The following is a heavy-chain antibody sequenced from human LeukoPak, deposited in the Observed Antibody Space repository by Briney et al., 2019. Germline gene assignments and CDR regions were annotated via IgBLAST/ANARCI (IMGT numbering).Heavy chain of an antibody. CDR1: GFSVSTNY. J-gene: IGHJ3*02. CDR2: LYSGGGA. V-gene: IGHV3-66*01. Sequence: PGGSLRLSCAASGFSVSTNYMTWVRQAPGKGLEWVSVLYSGGGAYYADSVKDRFTISRDYSQNTLLLQMNSLTAEDTALYYCARDSPILGAFDIWGQGTMVTVSS. CDR3: ARDSPILGAFDI. D-gene: IGHD2-21*01.